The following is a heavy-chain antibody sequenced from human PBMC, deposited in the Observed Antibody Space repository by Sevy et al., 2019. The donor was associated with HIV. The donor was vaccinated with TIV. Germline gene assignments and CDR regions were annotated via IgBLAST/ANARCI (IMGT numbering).Heavy chain of an antibody. D-gene: IGHD6-19*01. V-gene: IGHV3-30-3*01. CDR1: GFTFSSHA. CDR2: ISYDGSNK. CDR3: AREVALFSSGWYEYFDY. J-gene: IGHJ4*02. Sequence: GGSLRLSCAASGFTFSSHAMHWVRQAPGKGLEWVAVISYDGSNKYHADSVKGRFTISRDNSKNTLYLQMNTLSVEETAVYYCAREVALFSSGWYEYFDYWGQGTLVTVSS.